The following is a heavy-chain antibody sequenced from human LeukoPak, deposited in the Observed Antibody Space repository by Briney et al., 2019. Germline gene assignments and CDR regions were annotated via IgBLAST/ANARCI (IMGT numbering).Heavy chain of an antibody. V-gene: IGHV4-59*01. CDR1: GGSISGYY. CDR3: ARFGVNYDMDV. D-gene: IGHD3-16*01. CDR2: IHYSGKA. Sequence: SETLSLTCTVSGGSISGYYWTWIRQPPGKGLEWIGQIHYSGKADYNPSLKSRITISVDTFKNQMSLKLTSVTAADTAIYHCARFGVNYDMDVWGQGTTVTV. J-gene: IGHJ6*02.